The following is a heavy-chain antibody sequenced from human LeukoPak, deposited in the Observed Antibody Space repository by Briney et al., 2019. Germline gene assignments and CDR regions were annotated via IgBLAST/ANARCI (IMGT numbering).Heavy chain of an antibody. CDR2: VSWNSGRI. D-gene: IGHD2-15*01. CDR1: GFRFDDYA. V-gene: IGHV3-9*01. Sequence: GGSLGLSCAASGFRFDDYAMHWVRQAPGKGLEWVSGVSWNSGRIGYADSVKGRFTISRDNAKNSLYLQMNRLRAEDTALYYCAKGYCSGASCQEEYWGQGTLVTVSS. CDR3: AKGYCSGASCQEEY. J-gene: IGHJ4*02.